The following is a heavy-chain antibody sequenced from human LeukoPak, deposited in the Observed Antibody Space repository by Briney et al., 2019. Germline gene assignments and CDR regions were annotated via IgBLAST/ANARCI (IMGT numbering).Heavy chain of an antibody. Sequence: ASVKVSRKVSGYRVTEVSMNWVRQAPGKGLEWMGGLHTADGETVYAQNFQDRVTMTEDTSTDTAYLELSSLRSDDTAVYYCATAAPYMTTVIRGTFDIWGQGTMVTVSS. CDR3: ATAAPYMTTVIRGTFDI. J-gene: IGHJ3*02. CDR2: LHTADGET. D-gene: IGHD4-17*01. CDR1: GYRVTEVS. V-gene: IGHV1-24*01.